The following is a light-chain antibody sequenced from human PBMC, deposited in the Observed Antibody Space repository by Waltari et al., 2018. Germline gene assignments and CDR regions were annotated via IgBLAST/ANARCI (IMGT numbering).Light chain of an antibody. J-gene: IGLJ2*01. V-gene: IGLV1-44*01. CDR3: AAWDDSLNVL. CDR2: SNN. CDR1: SSTLGSNT. Sequence: QSVLTQPPSASGTPGQRVTIPCSGSSSTLGSNTVNWYQQLPGTAPNLLIYSNNQRPSGVPDRFSGSKSGTSASLAISGLQSEDEADYYCAAWDDSLNVLFGGGTKLTVL.